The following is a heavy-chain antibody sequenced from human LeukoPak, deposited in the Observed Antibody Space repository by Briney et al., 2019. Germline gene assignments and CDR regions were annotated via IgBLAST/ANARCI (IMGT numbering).Heavy chain of an antibody. Sequence: GASVKVSCKASGGTFSSYAISWVRQAPGQGLEWMGRIIPILGIANYAQKFQGRVTITADKSTSTAYMELSSLRSEDTAVYYCARERDGYRAFDYWGQGTLVTVPS. J-gene: IGHJ4*02. D-gene: IGHD5-12*01. CDR2: IIPILGIA. CDR3: ARERDGYRAFDY. V-gene: IGHV1-69*04. CDR1: GGTFSSYA.